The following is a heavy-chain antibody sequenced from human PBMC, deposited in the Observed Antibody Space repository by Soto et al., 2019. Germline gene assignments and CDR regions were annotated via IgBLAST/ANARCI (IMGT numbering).Heavy chain of an antibody. Sequence: QVQLVQSGAEVKKPGSSVKVSCKASGGTFSSYAISWVRQAPGQGLEWMGGIIPIFGTANYAQKFQGRVTITADEATSTAYMELRSLRSEDTAVYYCARGPEVDSGYDSTYYYYGMDVWGQGTTVTVSS. J-gene: IGHJ6*02. V-gene: IGHV1-69*12. CDR1: GGTFSSYA. CDR3: ARGPEVDSGYDSTYYYYGMDV. CDR2: IIPIFGTA. D-gene: IGHD5-12*01.